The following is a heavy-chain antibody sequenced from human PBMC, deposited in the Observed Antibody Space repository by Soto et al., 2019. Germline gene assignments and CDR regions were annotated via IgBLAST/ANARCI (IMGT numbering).Heavy chain of an antibody. D-gene: IGHD2-2*01. Sequence: QVQLVQSGAEVKKPGSSVKVSCKASGGTFSSYAISWVRQAPGQGLEWMGGIIPIFGTANYAQKFQGRVTIPADESTSTAYMELSSLRSEDTAVYYCASSGDCSSTSCYLLSFDYWGQGTLVTVSS. V-gene: IGHV1-69*01. CDR3: ASSGDCSSTSCYLLSFDY. CDR2: IIPIFGTA. J-gene: IGHJ4*02. CDR1: GGTFSSYA.